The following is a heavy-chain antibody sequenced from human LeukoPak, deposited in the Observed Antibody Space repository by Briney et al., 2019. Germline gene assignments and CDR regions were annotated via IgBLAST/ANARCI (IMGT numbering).Heavy chain of an antibody. CDR2: INHSGTT. CDR3: ATTRGY. CDR1: GGSFSGYY. Sequence: SETLSLTCAVCGGSFSGYYWNWIRQPPGKGLEWIGEINHSGTTNYNPSLKSRVTISVDPSKNQFSLKLSSVTAADTAVYYCATTRGYWGQGTLVTVSS. J-gene: IGHJ4*02. V-gene: IGHV4-34*01.